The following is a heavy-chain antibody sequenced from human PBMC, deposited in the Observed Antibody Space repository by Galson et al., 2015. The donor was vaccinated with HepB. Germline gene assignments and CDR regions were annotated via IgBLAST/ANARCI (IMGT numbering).Heavy chain of an antibody. CDR2: ISYDGSNK. Sequence: SLRLSCAASGFTFSSYAMHWVRQAPGKGLEWVAVISYDGSNKYYADSVKGRFTISRDNSKNTLYLQMNSLRAEDTAVYYCARDRITMVRGGGYWGQGTLVTVSS. CDR3: ARDRITMVRGGGY. CDR1: GFTFSSYA. V-gene: IGHV3-30-3*01. J-gene: IGHJ4*02. D-gene: IGHD3-10*01.